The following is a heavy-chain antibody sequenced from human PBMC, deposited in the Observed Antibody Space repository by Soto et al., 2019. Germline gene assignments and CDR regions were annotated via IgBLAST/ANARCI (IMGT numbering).Heavy chain of an antibody. CDR3: ARVVGALGNWFDP. CDR1: GYSFTSYG. J-gene: IGHJ5*02. D-gene: IGHD1-26*01. CDR2: ISGYNGNT. V-gene: IGHV1-18*01. Sequence: QVQLVQSGAEVKKPGASVKVSCKASGYSFTSYGISWVRQAPGQGLEWMGRISGYNGNTNYAQKLQGRVTMTTDTSTITAYMVLRSLRSADAAVYYCARVVGALGNWFDPWGQGTLVTVSS.